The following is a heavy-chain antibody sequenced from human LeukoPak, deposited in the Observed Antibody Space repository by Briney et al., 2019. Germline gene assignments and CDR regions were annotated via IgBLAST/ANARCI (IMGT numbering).Heavy chain of an antibody. Sequence: PGGSLRLSCAASGFTFSSYAMSWVRQAPGKGLEWVSAISGSGGSTYYADSVKGRFTISRDNSKNTLYLQMNSLRAEDTAVYYYAKFKAIAAAGPNDPWGQGTLVTVSS. CDR3: AKFKAIAAAGPNDP. CDR1: GFTFSSYA. V-gene: IGHV3-23*01. CDR2: ISGSGGST. D-gene: IGHD6-13*01. J-gene: IGHJ5*02.